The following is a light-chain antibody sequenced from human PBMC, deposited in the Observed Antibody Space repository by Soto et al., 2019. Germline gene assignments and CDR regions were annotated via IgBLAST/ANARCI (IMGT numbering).Light chain of an antibody. CDR1: QSVSSN. J-gene: IGKJ1*01. CDR2: GAS. Sequence: EIVMTQSPATLSVSPGERATLSCRASQSVSSNLAWHQQKPGQAPRLLIYGASTRATGIPARFSGSGSGTEFTLTISSLQSEDFAVYYCQQYNNWPRTLGQGTK. V-gene: IGKV3-15*01. CDR3: QQYNNWPRT.